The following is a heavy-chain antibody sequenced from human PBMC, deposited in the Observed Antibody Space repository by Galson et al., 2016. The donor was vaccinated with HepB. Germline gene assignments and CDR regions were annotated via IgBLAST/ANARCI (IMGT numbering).Heavy chain of an antibody. V-gene: IGHV3-33*05. CDR1: GFTFSSYP. D-gene: IGHD2-2*01. CDR3: ARVRGGGGPAALDY. Sequence: SLRLSCAVSGFTFSSYPMHWVRQAPGKGLEWVAVISFDESDKYYADVVKGRYTISRDNSKNTLYLQMNSLRAEDTAVYYCARVRGGGGPAALDYWGQGTRVTVSS. J-gene: IGHJ4*02. CDR2: ISFDESDK.